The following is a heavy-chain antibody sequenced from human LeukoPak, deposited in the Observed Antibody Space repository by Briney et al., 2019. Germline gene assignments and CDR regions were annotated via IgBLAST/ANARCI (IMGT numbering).Heavy chain of an antibody. D-gene: IGHD3-16*01. Sequence: SETLSLTSTVSDDSISDYYRGWIRQPPGKGLEWIGYFHNSGTSTYNPSLKSRVTISADTSKNQFSLKLNSLTTADTAVYYCTRGAGWLIDYWGQGILVSVSS. CDR1: DDSISDYY. V-gene: IGHV4-59*01. J-gene: IGHJ4*02. CDR3: TRGAGWLIDY. CDR2: FHNSGTS.